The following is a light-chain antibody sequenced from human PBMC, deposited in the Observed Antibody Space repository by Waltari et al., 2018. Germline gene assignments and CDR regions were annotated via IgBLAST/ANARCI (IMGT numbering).Light chain of an antibody. J-gene: IGKJ1*01. Sequence: EIVLTQSPGTLSLSPGERATLSCRASQSVSRTLAWYQQKPGQAPKLLIYGASIRATGMPDRFTGSGSGTDFILTISSLEPEDFAIYFCQHYVRLPATFGQGTKVEIK. CDR1: QSVSRT. CDR3: QHYVRLPAT. V-gene: IGKV3-20*01. CDR2: GAS.